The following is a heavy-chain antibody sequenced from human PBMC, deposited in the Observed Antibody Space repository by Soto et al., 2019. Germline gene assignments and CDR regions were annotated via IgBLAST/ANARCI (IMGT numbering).Heavy chain of an antibody. Sequence: GGSLRLSCAASGFTFSSYSMNWVRQAPGKGLEWVSSISSSSSYIYYADSVKGRFTISRDNAKNSLYLQMNSLRAEDTAVYYCARVIITIFGVVEPDRYYYMDVWGKGTTVTVSS. CDR1: GFTFSSYS. J-gene: IGHJ6*03. CDR2: ISSSSSYI. CDR3: ARVIITIFGVVEPDRYYYMDV. D-gene: IGHD3-3*01. V-gene: IGHV3-21*01.